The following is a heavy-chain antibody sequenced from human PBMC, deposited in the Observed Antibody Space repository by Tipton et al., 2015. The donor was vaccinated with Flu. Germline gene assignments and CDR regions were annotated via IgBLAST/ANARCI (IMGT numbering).Heavy chain of an antibody. V-gene: IGHV4-59*01. D-gene: IGHD6-13*01. CDR3: ARGEGVYNWFGP. J-gene: IGHJ5*02. CDR2: IYYSGST. CDR1: GGSISSYY. Sequence: TLSLTCTVSGGSISSYYWSWIRQPPGKGLEWIGYIYYSGSTNYNPSLKSRVTISVDTSKNQFSLKLSSVTAADTAVYYCARGEGVYNWFGPWGQGTLVTVSS.